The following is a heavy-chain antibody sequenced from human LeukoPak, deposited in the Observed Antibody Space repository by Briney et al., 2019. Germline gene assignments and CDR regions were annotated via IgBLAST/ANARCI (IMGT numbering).Heavy chain of an antibody. CDR2: ISYDGSNK. J-gene: IGHJ6*03. CDR3: ARDARGYSSSSAYYYYYMDV. Sequence: QSGGSLRLSCAASGFTFSSYAMHWVRQAPGKGLEWVAVISYDGSNKYYADSVKGRFTISRDNSKNTLYLQMNSLRAEDTAVYYCARDARGYSSSSAYYYYYMDVWGKGTTVTVSS. D-gene: IGHD6-6*01. V-gene: IGHV3-30*04. CDR1: GFTFSSYA.